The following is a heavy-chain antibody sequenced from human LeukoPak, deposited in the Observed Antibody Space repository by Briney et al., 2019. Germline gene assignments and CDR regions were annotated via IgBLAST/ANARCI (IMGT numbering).Heavy chain of an antibody. Sequence: GGSLRLSCVASGFTFSGYWMAWVRQAPGRGLEWVAHIRHDGSEKNYVDPVKDRFTISRDNARNSVYLQMNGLRADDAAVYYCARDDYLGYWGQGTLVTVSS. D-gene: IGHD3-16*01. CDR2: IRHDGSEK. V-gene: IGHV3-7*05. CDR1: GFTFSGYW. CDR3: ARDDYLGY. J-gene: IGHJ4*02.